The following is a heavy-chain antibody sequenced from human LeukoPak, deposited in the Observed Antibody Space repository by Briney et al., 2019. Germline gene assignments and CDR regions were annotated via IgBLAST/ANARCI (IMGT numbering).Heavy chain of an antibody. Sequence: PSETLSLTCTVSGGSISSSSYFWRWIRQPPGKGLEWIGRIYTSGSTNYNPSLKSRVTISVDTSKNQFSLKLSSVTAADTAVYYCAHSHRYCSSTSCYRAGAFDIWGQGTMVTVSS. V-gene: IGHV4-61*02. CDR3: AHSHRYCSSTSCYRAGAFDI. CDR2: IYTSGST. CDR1: GGSISSSSYF. J-gene: IGHJ3*02. D-gene: IGHD2-2*02.